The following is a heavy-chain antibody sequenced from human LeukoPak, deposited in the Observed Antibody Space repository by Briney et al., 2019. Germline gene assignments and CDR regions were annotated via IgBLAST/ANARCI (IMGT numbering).Heavy chain of an antibody. V-gene: IGHV4-4*07. CDR3: ARLDILVPRAVEWFDP. CDR2: ISSIGTT. CDR1: GDSIGTKY. Sequence: SETLSLTCTVSGDSIGTKYWSWVRRPAGRGLEWIGRISSIGTTDYSPSLKGRATMSLDASKNQFSLSLRSVTAADTAVYYCARLDILVPRAVEWFDPWGQGTLVIVSS. J-gene: IGHJ5*02. D-gene: IGHD3-9*01.